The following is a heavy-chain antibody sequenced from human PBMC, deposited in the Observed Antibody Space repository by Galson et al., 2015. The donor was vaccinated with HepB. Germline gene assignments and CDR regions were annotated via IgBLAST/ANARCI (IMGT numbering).Heavy chain of an antibody. CDR2: IWYDGSNK. Sequence: SLRLSCAASGFTFSSYGMHWVRQAPGKGLEWVAVIWYDGSNKYYADSVKGRFTISRDNSKNTLYLQMNSLRAEDTAVYYCARGLLGYCSSTSCYTPHYYYYYGMDVWGQGTTVTVSS. D-gene: IGHD2-2*02. CDR1: GFTFSSYG. V-gene: IGHV3-33*01. CDR3: ARGLLGYCSSTSCYTPHYYYYYGMDV. J-gene: IGHJ6*02.